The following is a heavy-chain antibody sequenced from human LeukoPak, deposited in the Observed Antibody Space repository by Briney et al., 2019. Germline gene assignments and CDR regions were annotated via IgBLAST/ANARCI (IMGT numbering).Heavy chain of an antibody. J-gene: IGHJ4*02. Sequence: SETLSLTCTVSGASVSSSSYYWGWIRQPPGKGLEWIGSIYYSGSTYYNPSLKSRVTISVDTSKNQFSLKLTSVTAADTAVYYCARGSHYGDYGYWGQGTLVTVSS. V-gene: IGHV4-39*07. CDR1: GASVSSSSYY. D-gene: IGHD4-17*01. CDR3: ARGSHYGDYGY. CDR2: IYYSGST.